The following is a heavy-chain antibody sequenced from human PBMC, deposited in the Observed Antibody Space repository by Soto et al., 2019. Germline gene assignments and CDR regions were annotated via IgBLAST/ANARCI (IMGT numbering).Heavy chain of an antibody. CDR2: IKTKIEGETT. CDR3: TTGSVEGV. J-gene: IGHJ6*02. D-gene: IGHD2-15*01. V-gene: IGHV3-15*07. CDR1: GFSISSAW. Sequence: QLVESGGGLVRPGGSLRLSCSASGFSISSAWMNWVRQAPGKGLEWVGRIKTKIEGETTHYAAPVNGRFTVSRDDSKNMLYRQMNSLKADDTALYYCTTGSVEGVWGQGTTVTVSS.